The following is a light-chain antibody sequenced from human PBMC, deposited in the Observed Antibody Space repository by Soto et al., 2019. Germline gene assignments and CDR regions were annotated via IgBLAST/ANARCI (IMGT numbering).Light chain of an antibody. CDR2: GAS. J-gene: IGKJ1*01. Sequence: EIVLTQSPATLSLSPGERATLSCRASQSVSSYLAWYQQKPNQAPSLLIYGASTRATGIPDRFSGSGSGTEFTLTISSLQSEDFAVYYCQQYNNWPRTFGQGNKVDIK. CDR3: QQYNNWPRT. V-gene: IGKV3D-15*01. CDR1: QSVSSY.